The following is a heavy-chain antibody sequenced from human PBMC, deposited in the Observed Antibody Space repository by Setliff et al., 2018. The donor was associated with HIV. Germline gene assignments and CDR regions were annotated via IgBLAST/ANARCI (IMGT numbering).Heavy chain of an antibody. Sequence: GGSLRLSCAASGFTFSDYSMSWIRQAPGKGLEWVSYISDPIYYADSVKGRFTISRDNSKNTLYLQMNSLRAEDTAVYYCARSVIGYYYYGMDVWGQETTVTVSS. V-gene: IGHV3-11*04. CDR1: GFTFSDYS. CDR2: ISDPI. D-gene: IGHD3-10*01. CDR3: ARSVIGYYYYGMDV. J-gene: IGHJ6*02.